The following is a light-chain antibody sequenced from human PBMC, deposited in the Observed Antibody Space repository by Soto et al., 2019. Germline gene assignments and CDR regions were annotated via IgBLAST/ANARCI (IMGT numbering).Light chain of an antibody. CDR1: SSDVGSYNL. Sequence: QSALPQPASVSGSPGQSITISCTGISSDVGSYNLVSWYQQHPGKGPKLMIYEVSKRPSGVSNRFSGSKSGITASLTISGLQAEDEADYYCCSYAGSDTYVFGTGTKVTVL. CDR3: CSYAGSDTYV. J-gene: IGLJ1*01. V-gene: IGLV2-23*02. CDR2: EVS.